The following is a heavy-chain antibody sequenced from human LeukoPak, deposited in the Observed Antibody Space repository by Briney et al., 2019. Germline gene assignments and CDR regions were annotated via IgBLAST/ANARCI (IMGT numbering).Heavy chain of an antibody. V-gene: IGHV3-9*01. CDR1: GFTFDDYA. CDR2: ISWNGGSL. CDR3: AKGGEYDILTGTFGMDV. J-gene: IGHJ6*02. D-gene: IGHD3-9*01. Sequence: PGGSLRLSCAASGFTFDDYAMHWVRQAPGKGLEWVSGISWNGGSLGYADSVKGRFTISRDNAKNSLYLQMNGLRAEDTALYYCAKGGEYDILTGTFGMDVWGQGTTVTVSS.